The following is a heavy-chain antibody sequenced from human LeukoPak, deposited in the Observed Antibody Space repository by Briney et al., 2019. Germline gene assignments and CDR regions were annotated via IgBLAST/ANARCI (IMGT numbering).Heavy chain of an antibody. Sequence: SETLSLTCTVSGGFISGYYWSWIRQSPGRGLGWLGYIYNSGSTKYNPSLKSRVTISVDASKNQISLKLTSMTAADTAVYYCASAEVGPAALDYWGQGTLVTVSS. V-gene: IGHV4-59*01. CDR1: GGFISGYY. CDR2: IYNSGST. J-gene: IGHJ4*02. CDR3: ASAEVGPAALDY. D-gene: IGHD2-2*01.